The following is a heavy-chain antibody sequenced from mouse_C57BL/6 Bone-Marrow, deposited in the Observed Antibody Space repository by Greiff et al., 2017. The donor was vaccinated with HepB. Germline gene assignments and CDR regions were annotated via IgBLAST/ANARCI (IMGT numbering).Heavy chain of an antibody. CDR2: IWTGGGS. V-gene: IGHV2-9-1*01. D-gene: IGHD1-1*01. CDR3: ARKNYYAGSSEGYFDV. CDR1: GFSLTSYA. Sequence: QVQLKESGPGLVAPSQSLSITCTVSGFSLTSYAISWVRQPPGKGLEWLGVIWTGGGSNYNSALKSRLSISKDNSKSQVFLKMNSLQTDDTASYYCARKNYYAGSSEGYFDVWGTGTTVTASS. J-gene: IGHJ1*03.